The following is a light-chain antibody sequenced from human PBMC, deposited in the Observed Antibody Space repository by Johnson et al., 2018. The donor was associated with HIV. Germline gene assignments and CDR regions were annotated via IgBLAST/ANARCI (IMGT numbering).Light chain of an antibody. CDR2: ENN. CDR3: GTWDTSLSVYV. Sequence: HSVLTQPPSVSAAPGQKVSISCSGSSSNIGNNYVSWYQQLPGTAPKLLIYENNKRPSGIPDRFSGSKSDTSATLGITGLQTGDEAEYYCGTWDTSLSVYVFGTLTNVTFL. CDR1: SSNIGNNY. V-gene: IGLV1-51*02. J-gene: IGLJ1*01.